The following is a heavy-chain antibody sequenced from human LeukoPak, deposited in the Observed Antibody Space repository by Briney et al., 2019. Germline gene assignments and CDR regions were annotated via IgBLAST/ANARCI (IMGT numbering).Heavy chain of an antibody. J-gene: IGHJ4*02. CDR1: GGSFSGYY. V-gene: IGHV4-34*01. CDR2: INHSGST. Sequence: SETLSLTCAVYGGSFSGYYWSWIRQPPGKGLEWIGEINHSGSTNYNPSLKSRVTISVDTSKNQFSLKLSSVTAADTAVYYCARGDYGDYIVSPYYFDYWGQGTLVTVSS. CDR3: ARGDYGDYIVSPYYFDY. D-gene: IGHD4-17*01.